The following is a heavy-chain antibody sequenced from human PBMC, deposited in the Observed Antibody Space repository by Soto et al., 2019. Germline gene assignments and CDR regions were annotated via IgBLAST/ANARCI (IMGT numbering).Heavy chain of an antibody. V-gene: IGHV4-31*03. CDR2: IYYSGST. CDR1: GGSISSGGYY. Sequence: QVQLQESGPGLVKPSQTLSLTCTVSGGSISSGGYYWSWIRQHPGKGLEWIGYIYYSGSTYYNPSLKSRVTISVDTSKNQFSLKLSSVTAADTAVYYSARLYYDSSGCADNWFDPWGQGTLVTVSS. J-gene: IGHJ5*02. D-gene: IGHD3-22*01. CDR3: ARLYYDSSGCADNWFDP.